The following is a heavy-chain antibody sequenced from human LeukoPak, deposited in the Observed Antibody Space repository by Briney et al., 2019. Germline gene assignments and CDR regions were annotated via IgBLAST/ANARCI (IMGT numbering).Heavy chain of an antibody. CDR1: GFTFRSYA. CDR2: ISYDGSNK. J-gene: IGHJ4*02. D-gene: IGHD3-22*01. V-gene: IGHV3-30*04. CDR3: ARGVVGYYDSSGYLDY. Sequence: PGKSLRLSCAASGFTFRSYAMHWVRQAPGKGLEWVAVISYDGSNKYYADSVKGRFTISRDNSKNTLYLQMNSLRAEDTAVYYCARGVVGYYDSSGYLDYWGQGTLVTVSS.